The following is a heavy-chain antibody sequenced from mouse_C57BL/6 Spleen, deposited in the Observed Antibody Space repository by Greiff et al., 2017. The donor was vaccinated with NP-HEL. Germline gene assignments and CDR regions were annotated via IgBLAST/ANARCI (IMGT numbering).Heavy chain of an antibody. Sequence: DVKLQESGPGLVKPSQSLSLTCSVTGYSITSGYYWNWIRQFPGNKLEWMGYISYDGSNNYNPALKNRISITRDTSTNQFFLKLNSVTTEDTATYYCARDRGAGFAYWGQGTLVTVSA. CDR1: GYSITSGYY. CDR3: ARDRGAGFAY. CDR2: ISYDGSN. J-gene: IGHJ3*01. V-gene: IGHV3-6*01.